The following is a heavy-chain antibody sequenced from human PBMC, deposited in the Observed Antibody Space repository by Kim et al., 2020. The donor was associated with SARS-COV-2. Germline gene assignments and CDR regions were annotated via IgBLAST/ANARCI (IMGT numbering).Heavy chain of an antibody. CDR2: IYYSGST. D-gene: IGHD3-10*01. J-gene: IGHJ4*02. V-gene: IGHV4-39*07. CDR1: GGSISSSSYY. Sequence: SETLSLTCTVSGGSISSSSYYWGWIRQPPGKGLEWIGSIYYSGSTYYNPSLKSRVTISVDTSKNQFSLKLSSVTAADTAVYYCARDGWFGGVPASFDYWGQGTLVTVSS. CDR3: ARDGWFGGVPASFDY.